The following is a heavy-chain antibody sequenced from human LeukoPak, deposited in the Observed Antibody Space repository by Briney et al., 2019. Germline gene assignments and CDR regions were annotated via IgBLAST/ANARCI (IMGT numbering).Heavy chain of an antibody. CDR1: GYSFSNYY. CDR3: ARASLGIMVNY. D-gene: IGHD2-8*01. V-gene: IGHV1-46*01. CDR2: IDPSGGTT. J-gene: IGHJ4*02. Sequence: ASVKVSCKASGYSFSNYYMHWVRQAPGQGLEWMGMIDPSGGTTNYAQKFQDRVTMTRDTSTRTVYMDLSNLRSEDTAVYYCARASLGIMVNYWGQGTLVTVSS.